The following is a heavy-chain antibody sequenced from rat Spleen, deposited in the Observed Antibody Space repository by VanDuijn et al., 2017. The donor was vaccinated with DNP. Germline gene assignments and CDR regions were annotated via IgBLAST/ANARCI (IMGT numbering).Heavy chain of an antibody. CDR3: TRAEPRVLYYFSNLFDY. D-gene: IGHD1-2*01. CDR1: GFSLASYT. J-gene: IGHJ2*01. Sequence: QVQLKESGPGLVQPSQTLSLTCTVSGFSLASYTVSWVRQPPGKGLEWIVAISAGGSSYYNLALKSRLSISRDTSKSQVFLERSSLQTEDSAIYFCTRAEPRVLYYFSNLFDYWGQGVMVTVSS. CDR2: ISAGGSS. V-gene: IGHV2-6*01.